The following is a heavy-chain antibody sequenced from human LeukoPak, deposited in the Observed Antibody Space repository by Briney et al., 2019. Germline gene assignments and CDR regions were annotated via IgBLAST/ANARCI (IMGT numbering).Heavy chain of an antibody. V-gene: IGHV1-2*02. CDR2: INPNSGGT. D-gene: IGHD3-22*01. J-gene: IGHJ4*02. CDR3: ARDQTLYYYDSSGYPY. Sequence: ASVKVSCKASGYTFTGYYMHWVRQAPGQGLEWMGWINPNSGGTNYAQKFQGRVTMTRDTSISTAYMELSRLRSDDTAVYYCARDQTLYYYDSSGYPYWGQGTLVTVSS. CDR1: GYTFTGYY.